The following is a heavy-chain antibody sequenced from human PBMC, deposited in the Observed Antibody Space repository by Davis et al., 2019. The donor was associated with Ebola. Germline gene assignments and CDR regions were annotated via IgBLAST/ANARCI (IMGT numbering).Heavy chain of an antibody. V-gene: IGHV3-7*03. D-gene: IGHD2-15*01. Sequence: GGSLRLSCAASGFTFRTYWMSWVRQAPGKGLEWVANIKEDGSEKFYVDSLKGRFAISRDNAKNSLFLQINSLGAEDTAVYYCARERVTCGGGSCYYSGLDVWGQGTTVTVS. CDR2: IKEDGSEK. CDR3: ARERVTCGGGSCYYSGLDV. J-gene: IGHJ6*02. CDR1: GFTFRTYW.